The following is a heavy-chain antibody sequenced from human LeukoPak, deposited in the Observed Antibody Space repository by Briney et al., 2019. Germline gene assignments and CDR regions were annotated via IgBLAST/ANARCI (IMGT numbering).Heavy chain of an antibody. CDR1: GFSVSSIY. CDR3: ARERGIAARPSNWFDP. CDR2: IYSDGSI. Sequence: GGSLRLSCAASGFSVSSIYMNWVRQAPGKGPEWVSVIYSDGSIYYADSEEGRFTISRDNSKNTLYLQMNSLRAEDTAVYYCARERGIAARPSNWFDPWGQGTLVTVSS. D-gene: IGHD6-6*01. J-gene: IGHJ5*02. V-gene: IGHV3-53*01.